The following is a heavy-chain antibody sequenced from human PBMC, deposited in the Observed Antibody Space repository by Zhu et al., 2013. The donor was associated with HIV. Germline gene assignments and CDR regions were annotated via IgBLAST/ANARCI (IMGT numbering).Heavy chain of an antibody. Sequence: QVQLMQSGAEVKKPGSSVKVSCKASGGTFSSLAISWVRQAPGQGLEWMGGINPIYSPSYAQKFQGRVRMTADESTFTAYMELSSLRSEDTAVYYCVRSLLYSGTYQNWFDPWGQGTLVTVSS. CDR2: INPIYSP. CDR3: VRSLLYSGTYQNWFDP. CDR1: GGTFSSLA. J-gene: IGHJ5*02. D-gene: IGHD1-26*01. V-gene: IGHV1-69*01.